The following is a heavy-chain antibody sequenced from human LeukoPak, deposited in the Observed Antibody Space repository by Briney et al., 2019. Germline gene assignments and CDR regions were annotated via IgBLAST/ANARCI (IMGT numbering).Heavy chain of an antibody. Sequence: SETLSLTCTVSGGSISSYYWSWIRQPPGKGLEWIGYIYYSGSTNYNPSHKSRVTISVDTSKNQFSLKLSSVTAADTAVYYCARVEYSSSGGWFDPWGQGTLVTVSS. J-gene: IGHJ5*02. V-gene: IGHV4-59*08. CDR2: IYYSGST. CDR3: ARVEYSSSGGWFDP. CDR1: GGSISSYY. D-gene: IGHD6-6*01.